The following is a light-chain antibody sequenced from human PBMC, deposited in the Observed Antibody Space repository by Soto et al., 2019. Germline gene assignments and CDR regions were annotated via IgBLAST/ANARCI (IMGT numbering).Light chain of an antibody. J-gene: IGKJ1*01. CDR1: QSVNSN. CDR3: QHYNSWPLT. V-gene: IGKV3-15*01. Sequence: EIVMTQSPDTLSVSPGERASLSCRASQSVNSNLASYQQNPGQPPRLLIYAASARATGVPARFSGSGSGTEFTLTISSLQSEDFAIYFCQHYNSWPLTFGQGTKVEI. CDR2: AAS.